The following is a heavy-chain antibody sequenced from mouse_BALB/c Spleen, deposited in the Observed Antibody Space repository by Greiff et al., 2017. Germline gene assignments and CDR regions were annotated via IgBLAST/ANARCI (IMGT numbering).Heavy chain of an antibody. CDR3: AKFGIYYYGSSLDY. Sequence: EVKLQESGPGLVKPSQSLSLTCTVTGYSITSDYAWNWIRQFPGNKLEWMGYISYSGSTSYNPSLKSRISITRDTSKNQFFLQLNSVTTEDTATYYCAKFGIYYYGSSLDYWGQGTTLTVSS. V-gene: IGHV3-2*02. CDR1: GYSITSDYA. D-gene: IGHD1-1*01. CDR2: ISYSGST. J-gene: IGHJ2*01.